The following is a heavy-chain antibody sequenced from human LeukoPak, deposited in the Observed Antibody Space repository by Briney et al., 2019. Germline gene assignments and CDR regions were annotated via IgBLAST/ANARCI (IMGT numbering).Heavy chain of an antibody. V-gene: IGHV3-30-3*01. CDR1: GFTFSSYA. CDR3: ARPASGLARRWYYYYMDV. Sequence: GRSLRLSCAASGFTFSSYAMHRVRQAPGKGLEWVAVISYDGSNKYYADSVKGRFTISRDNSKNTLYLQMNSLRAEDTAVYYCARPASGLARRWYYYYMDVWGKGTTVTVSS. J-gene: IGHJ6*03. CDR2: ISYDGSNK. D-gene: IGHD1-14*01.